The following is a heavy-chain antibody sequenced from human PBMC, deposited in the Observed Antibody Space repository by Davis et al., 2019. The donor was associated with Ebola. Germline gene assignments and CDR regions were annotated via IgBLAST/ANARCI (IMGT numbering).Heavy chain of an antibody. D-gene: IGHD5/OR15-5a*01. V-gene: IGHV3-30*18. CDR2: ISYDGSHK. CDR1: GFTFSTYG. J-gene: IGHJ4*02. Sequence: PGGSLRLSCAASGFTFSTYGLHWVRQAPGKGLDWVAVISYDGSHKYYGDSVKGRFTISRDNSKNTVYLQMNSLGAEDTALYYCAKESDALPVLGLRNIVDDWGQGTLVTVSS. CDR3: AKESDALPVLGLRNIVDD.